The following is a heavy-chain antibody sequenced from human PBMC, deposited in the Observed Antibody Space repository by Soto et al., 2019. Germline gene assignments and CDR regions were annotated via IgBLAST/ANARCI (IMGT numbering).Heavy chain of an antibody. V-gene: IGHV4-34*01. CDR1: GGSFSCYY. D-gene: IGHD6-6*01. Sequence: SETLALSFAVYGGSFSCYYWSWIRQPPGGWLEWIGEINHSGSTNYNPSLKSRVTISVDTSKNQFSLTLRPVTAADTAVYYCARVYSRSRKGQRIRRPFDYWGQGTLVTVSS. CDR2: INHSGST. J-gene: IGHJ4*02. CDR3: ARVYSRSRKGQRIRRPFDY.